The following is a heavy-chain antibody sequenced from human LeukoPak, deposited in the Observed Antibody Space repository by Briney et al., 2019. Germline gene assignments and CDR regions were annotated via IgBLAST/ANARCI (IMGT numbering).Heavy chain of an antibody. Sequence: SETLSLTCTVSGGSISSYYWSWIRQPPGKGLEWIGEINHSGSTNYNPSLKSRVTISVDTSKNQFSLKLSSVTAADTAVYYCARVPGKKARFDYWGQGTLVTVSS. CDR2: INHSGST. CDR1: GGSISSYY. J-gene: IGHJ4*02. V-gene: IGHV4-34*01. D-gene: IGHD3-10*01. CDR3: ARVPGKKARFDY.